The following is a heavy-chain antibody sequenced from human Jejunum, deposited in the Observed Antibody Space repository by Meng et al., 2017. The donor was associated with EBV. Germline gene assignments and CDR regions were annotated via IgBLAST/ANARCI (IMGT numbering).Heavy chain of an antibody. J-gene: IGHJ5*02. Sequence: VQLIQSGAEVKKPGATVKISCKVPGYTFSDYYIHWVRQAPGEGLEWMGLVDPQDDETLYAEKFQGRVTITADTSPDTAYMELSSLRSEDTAIYYCALVLRARFNYFDPWGQGTLVTVSS. CDR1: GYTFSDYY. CDR3: ALVLRARFNYFDP. D-gene: IGHD4/OR15-4a*01. V-gene: IGHV1-69-2*01. CDR2: VDPQDDET.